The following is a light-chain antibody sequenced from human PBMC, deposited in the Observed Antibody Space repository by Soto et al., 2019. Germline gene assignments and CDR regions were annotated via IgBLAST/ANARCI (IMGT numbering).Light chain of an antibody. CDR3: QSYDSSRSGDVV. J-gene: IGLJ2*01. CDR2: GNS. Sequence: QSVLTQPPSVSGAPGQRVTISCTGSSSNIGAGYDVHWYQQLPGTAPKLLIYGNSNRPSGVPDRFSGSKSGTSASLAITGLQAEDEADYYCQSYDSSRSGDVVFGGGTKRTVL. CDR1: SSNIGAGYD. V-gene: IGLV1-40*01.